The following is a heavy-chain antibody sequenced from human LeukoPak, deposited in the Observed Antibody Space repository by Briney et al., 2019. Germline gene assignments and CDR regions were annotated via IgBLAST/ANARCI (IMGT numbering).Heavy chain of an antibody. CDR3: ARALVEMATIGGMDV. D-gene: IGHD5-24*01. V-gene: IGHV3-13*01. CDR1: GFTFSTYW. Sequence: GSLRLSCAASGFTFSTYWMHWVRQVPGKGLEWVSAIGTAGDTYYPGSVKGRFTISRENAKNSLYLQMNSLRAGDTAVYYCARALVEMATIGGMDVWGQGTTVTVSS. CDR2: IGTAGDT. J-gene: IGHJ6*02.